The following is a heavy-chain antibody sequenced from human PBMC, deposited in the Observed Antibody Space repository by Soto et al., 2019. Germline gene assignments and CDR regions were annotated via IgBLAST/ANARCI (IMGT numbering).Heavy chain of an antibody. CDR3: SRSRGNRCSWGRCYFDC. D-gene: IGHD2-15*01. CDR1: GFTFSSYA. CDR2: ISGSGGST. Sequence: EVQLLESGGGLVQPGGSLRLSCAAAGFTFSSYAMSWVRQAPGKGLEWVSGISGSGGSTYYADSVKGRFTISRDNSKNTLYLQMNGLRAEDTGVFYCSRSRGNRCSWGRCYFDCWGQGILVTVSS. J-gene: IGHJ4*02. V-gene: IGHV3-23*01.